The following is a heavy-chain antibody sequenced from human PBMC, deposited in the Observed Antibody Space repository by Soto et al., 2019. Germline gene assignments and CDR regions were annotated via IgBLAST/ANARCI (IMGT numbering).Heavy chain of an antibody. Sequence: QVQLVESGGGLVKPGGSLRLSYVASGFTFSDHYMSWIRQVPGKGLEWVAYIYSSDSTIYYADSVKGRFTISRDNAKNSGYLQMNSLRAEDTSVYYCARGHYGWDVWGQGTTVTVSS. J-gene: IGHJ6*02. CDR3: ARGHYGWDV. CDR1: GFTFSDHY. V-gene: IGHV3-11*01. CDR2: IYSSDSTI.